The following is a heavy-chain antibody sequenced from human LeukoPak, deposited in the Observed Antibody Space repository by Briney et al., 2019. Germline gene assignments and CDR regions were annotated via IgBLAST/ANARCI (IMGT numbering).Heavy chain of an antibody. Sequence: GGSLRLSCAASGFTFSSYWMSWVRQAPGEGLEWVANMKQDGSEKYYVDSVEGRFTISRDNAKNSLYLQMNSLRAEDTAVYYCARERQGYYDSSGYLDYWGQGTLVTVSS. CDR1: GFTFSSYW. D-gene: IGHD3-22*01. CDR3: ARERQGYYDSSGYLDY. CDR2: MKQDGSEK. J-gene: IGHJ4*02. V-gene: IGHV3-7*01.